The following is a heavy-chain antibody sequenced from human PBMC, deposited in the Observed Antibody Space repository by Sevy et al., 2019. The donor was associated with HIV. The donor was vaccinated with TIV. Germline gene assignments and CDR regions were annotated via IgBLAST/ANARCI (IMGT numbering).Heavy chain of an antibody. CDR1: GFTFISYT. J-gene: IGHJ4*02. CDR3: AKEEFRGYNFGY. CDR2: ISSSGGST. V-gene: IGHV3-23*01. D-gene: IGHD5-12*01. Sequence: GSLRLSCVASGFTFISYTMSWVRQAPGKGLEWVSAISSSGGSTYYGDSVKGRFTISRDNSKNTVYLEINNLRAEDTALYYCAKEEFRGYNFGYWGQGTLVTVSS.